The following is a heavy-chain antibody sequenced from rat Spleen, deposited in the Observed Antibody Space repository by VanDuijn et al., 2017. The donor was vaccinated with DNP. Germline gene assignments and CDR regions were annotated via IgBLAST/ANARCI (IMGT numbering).Heavy chain of an antibody. D-gene: IGHD1-11*01. V-gene: IGHV5-58*01. J-gene: IGHJ3*01. CDR2: INTDGGRT. CDR3: VTGVYGGYEDWFAN. CDR1: GFTLSNYW. Sequence: EVQLVETGGGLVQPGRSLKVSCVASGFTLSNYWMFWIRQAPGKGLEWVASINTDGGRTYYPDSVKDRFTISRDNAQDTQYLQMDSLRPEDTATYYCVTGVYGGYEDWFANWCQGTLVTVSS.